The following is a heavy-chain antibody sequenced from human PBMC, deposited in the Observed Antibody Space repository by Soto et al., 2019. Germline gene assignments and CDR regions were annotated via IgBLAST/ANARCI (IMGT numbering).Heavy chain of an antibody. V-gene: IGHV3-30*18. CDR3: AKDHYDFWSGYPPRGFAP. D-gene: IGHD3-3*01. J-gene: IGHJ5*02. Sequence: PGGYLRLSCAASGFTFSSYAMHWVRQAPGKGLEWVAVISYDGSNKYYADSVKGRFTISRDNSKNTLYLQMNSLRAEDTAVYYCAKDHYDFWSGYPPRGFAPWGQGTLVIAPQ. CDR1: GFTFSSYA. CDR2: ISYDGSNK.